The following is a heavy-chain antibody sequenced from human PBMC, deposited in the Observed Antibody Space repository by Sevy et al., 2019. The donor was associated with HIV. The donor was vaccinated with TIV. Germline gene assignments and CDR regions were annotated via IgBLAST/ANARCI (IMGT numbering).Heavy chain of an antibody. V-gene: IGHV3-74*01. CDR2: INSEGSST. CDR3: ERDYRTAGDMWSGYSGNDAFDI. CDR1: GFIFSTHW. Sequence: GGSLRLSCVASGFIFSTHWMHWVRQAPGKGLVWVSRINSEGSSTSYGDSVKGRFTISRDSAKNTVYLQMNRLCAEDTAVYYCERDYRTAGDMWSGYSGNDAFDIWGQGTMVTVSS. J-gene: IGHJ3*02. D-gene: IGHD3-3*01.